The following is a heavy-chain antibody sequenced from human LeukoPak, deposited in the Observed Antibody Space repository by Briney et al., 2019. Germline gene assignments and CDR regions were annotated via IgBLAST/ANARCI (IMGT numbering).Heavy chain of an antibody. CDR3: ASHSVVLTSTYLDAFDI. J-gene: IGHJ3*02. Sequence: PSETLSLTCTVSGGSISSYYWGWIRQPPGKGLEWIGTIYYSGSTYYNPSLKSRVTISVDTSENQFSLKLSSVTAADTAVYYCASHSVVLTSTYLDAFDIWGQGTLVTVSS. V-gene: IGHV4-39*01. CDR2: IYYSGST. CDR1: GGSISSYY. D-gene: IGHD2-8*01.